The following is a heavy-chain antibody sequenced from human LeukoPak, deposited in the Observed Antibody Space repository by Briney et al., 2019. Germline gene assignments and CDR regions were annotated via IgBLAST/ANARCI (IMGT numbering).Heavy chain of an antibody. CDR2: ISYDGSNK. CDR1: GFTFSSYA. J-gene: IGHJ4*02. D-gene: IGHD2-2*01. CDR3: ARYCSSTSCYGFDY. Sequence: GRSLRLSCAASGFTFSSYAMHWVRQAPGKGLEWVAVISYDGSNKYYADSVKGRFTIARDNSKNTLYLQMNSLRAEDTAVYYCARYCSSTSCYGFDYWGQGTLVTVSS. V-gene: IGHV3-30-3*01.